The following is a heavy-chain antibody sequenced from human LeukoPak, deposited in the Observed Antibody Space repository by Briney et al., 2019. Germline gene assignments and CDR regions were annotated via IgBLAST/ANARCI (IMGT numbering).Heavy chain of an antibody. V-gene: IGHV1-18*01. CDR1: GYTFTSYG. J-gene: IGHJ4*02. Sequence: ASVKVSCKASGYTFTSYGISWVRQAPGQGLEWMGWISAYNGNSNYAQKLQGRVTMTTDTSTSTAYMELRSLRSDDTAVYYCARDSQYYDFWGVYFNPYFDYWGQGTLVTASS. D-gene: IGHD3-3*01. CDR3: ARDSQYYDFWGVYFNPYFDY. CDR2: ISAYNGNS.